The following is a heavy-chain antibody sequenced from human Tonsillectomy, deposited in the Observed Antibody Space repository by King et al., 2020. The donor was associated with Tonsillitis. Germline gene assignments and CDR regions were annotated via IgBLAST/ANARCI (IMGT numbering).Heavy chain of an antibody. CDR1: GGTFSSYA. CDR3: ASSHYYDGSGYYGGSGHGDNDY. D-gene: IGHD3-22*01. Sequence: QLVQSGAEVKKPGSSVKVSCKASGGTFSSYAISWVRQAPGQGLEWMGGIIPIFGTANYAQKFQGRVTITADESTSTAYMELSSLRSEDTAVYYCASSHYYDGSGYYGGSGHGDNDYWGQGTLVTVSS. CDR2: IIPIFGTA. J-gene: IGHJ4*02. V-gene: IGHV1-69*01.